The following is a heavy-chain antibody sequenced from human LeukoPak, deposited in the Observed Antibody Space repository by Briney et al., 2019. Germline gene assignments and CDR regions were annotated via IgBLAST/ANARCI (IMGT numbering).Heavy chain of an antibody. J-gene: IGHJ4*02. CDR1: GYTFTGYY. Sequence: GASVKVSCKASGYTFTGYYMHWVRQAPGQGLEWMGRINPNSGGTNYAQKFQGRVTMTRDTSISTAYMELSRLRSDDTAVYYCARATTLFGVVSSLDYWGQGTLVTVSS. D-gene: IGHD3-3*01. V-gene: IGHV1-2*06. CDR3: ARATTLFGVVSSLDY. CDR2: INPNSGGT.